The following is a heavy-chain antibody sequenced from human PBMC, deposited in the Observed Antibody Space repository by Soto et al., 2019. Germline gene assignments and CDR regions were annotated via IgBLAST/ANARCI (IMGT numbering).Heavy chain of an antibody. CDR2: IIPMFDTA. D-gene: IGHD3-22*01. CDR3: ARSLTYYYETSGYYLGNI. V-gene: IGHV1-69*01. J-gene: IGHJ4*02. Sequence: QVQLVQSGAEVKKPGSSVKVSCKASGGTFSSYAFSWVRQAPGQGLEWMGGIIPMFDTANYAQKFQDRVTFSADESTSTAYMGLSRLTSEDTAVYYCARSLTYYYETSGYYLGNIWGQGTLVTVSS. CDR1: GGTFSSYA.